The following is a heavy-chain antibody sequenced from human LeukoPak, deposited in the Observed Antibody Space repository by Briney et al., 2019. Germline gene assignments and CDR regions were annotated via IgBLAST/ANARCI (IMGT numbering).Heavy chain of an antibody. Sequence: GGSLRLSCAASGFTFTDHYMTWIRQAPGKGLQWLSSISGFGGTIYYADSVKGRLTISRDNAKKSVYLQVTGLRAEDTAVYYCARHFFSGKYENHYHLYFMDVWGRGTPVTVSS. CDR1: GFTFTDHY. CDR2: ISGFGGTI. V-gene: IGHV3-11*01. CDR3: ARHFFSGKYENHYHLYFMDV. D-gene: IGHD3-10*01. J-gene: IGHJ6*03.